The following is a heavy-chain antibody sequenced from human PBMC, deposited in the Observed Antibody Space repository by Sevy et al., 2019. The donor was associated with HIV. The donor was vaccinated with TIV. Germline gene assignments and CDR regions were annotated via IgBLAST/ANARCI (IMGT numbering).Heavy chain of an antibody. CDR2: ITGSGTKF. D-gene: IGHD1-1*01. J-gene: IGHJ4*02. CDR3: ARDLTPRETYIDY. V-gene: IGHV3-11*01. CDR1: GFTFSDYF. Sequence: GESLKISCAASGFTFSDYFMMWIRRAPGKGLEWVSYITGSGTKFYYADSVKGRFTISRDNSKNSLFLQMNSLTAEDTAIYYCARDLTPRETYIDYWGQGTLVTVSS.